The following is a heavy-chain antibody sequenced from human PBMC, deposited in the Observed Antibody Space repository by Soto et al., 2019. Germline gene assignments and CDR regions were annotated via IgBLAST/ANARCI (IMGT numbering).Heavy chain of an antibody. D-gene: IGHD1-26*01. J-gene: IGHJ4*02. CDR3: ARTDSGSYGDHFDY. Sequence: SETLSLTCTVSGGSISSYYWSWIRQPPGKGLEWIRYIYYSGSTNYNPSIKSRDTKSEDTSKNQFSLKLSSVTAADTAVYYCARTDSGSYGDHFDYWGQGTLVTVS. CDR2: IYYSGST. CDR1: GGSISSYY. V-gene: IGHV4-59*01.